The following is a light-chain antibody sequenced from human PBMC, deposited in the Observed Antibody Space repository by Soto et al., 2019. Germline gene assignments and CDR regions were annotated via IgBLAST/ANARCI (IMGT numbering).Light chain of an antibody. CDR1: SSVVGGYNY. V-gene: IGLV2-14*01. Sequence: QSALTQPASVSGSPGQSIAISCTGTSSVVGGYNYVSWYQQLPGKAPKLLISEVSNRPSGVSHRFSGSKSGNTASLTISGLQAEDEADYYCSSYRTGGPFVFGTGTKVTLL. J-gene: IGLJ1*01. CDR2: EVS. CDR3: SSYRTGGPFV.